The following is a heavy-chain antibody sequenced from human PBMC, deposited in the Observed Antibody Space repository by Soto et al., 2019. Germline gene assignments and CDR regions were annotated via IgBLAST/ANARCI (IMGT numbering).Heavy chain of an antibody. CDR2: INTYNGNT. D-gene: IGHD3-16*01. Sequence: QVQLVQSGAEVKNPGASVKVSCKTSGYTFTSYGIGWARQAPGQGLEWMGWINTYNGNTNYAQNLQGRVTLTTDTYTSTAYMELRSPRSNDTAIYNCAMVDVYVTPSPQDVWGQGTTVTVSS. CDR1: GYTFTSYG. V-gene: IGHV1-18*01. CDR3: AMVDVYVTPSPQDV. J-gene: IGHJ6*02.